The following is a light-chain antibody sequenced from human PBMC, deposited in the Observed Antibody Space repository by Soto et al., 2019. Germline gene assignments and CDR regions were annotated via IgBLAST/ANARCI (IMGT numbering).Light chain of an antibody. J-gene: IGLJ2*01. CDR1: SSDVGSYNL. CDR2: EGT. V-gene: IGLV2-23*01. CDR3: CSYAGGVI. Sequence: QSALTQPASVSGSPGQSITISCTGTSSDVGSYNLVSWYQQHPGKAPKLMIYEGTKRPSGVSNRFSGSKSGNTASLTISGLQAEDEAYYYCCSYAGGVIFGGGTKLTVL.